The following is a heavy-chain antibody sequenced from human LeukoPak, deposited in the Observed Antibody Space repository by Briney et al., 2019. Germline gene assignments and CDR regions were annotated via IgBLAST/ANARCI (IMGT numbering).Heavy chain of an antibody. CDR2: MSNDGSKK. CDR3: GGCGGDCETAPNYYYYYYMDV. V-gene: IGHV3-30*03. Sequence: GGSLRLSCSASGFTFSIYGMHWVRQAPGKGLEWVAVMSNDGSKKDYADSVKGRFTISRDNSKNTLYLQMNSLRAEDTAVYYCGGCGGDCETAPNYYYYYYMDVWGKGTTVTVSS. CDR1: GFTFSIYG. J-gene: IGHJ6*03. D-gene: IGHD2-21*01.